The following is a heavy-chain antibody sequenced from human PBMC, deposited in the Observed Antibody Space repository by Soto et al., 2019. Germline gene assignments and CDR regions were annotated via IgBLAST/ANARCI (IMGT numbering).Heavy chain of an antibody. D-gene: IGHD3-22*01. CDR1: GFTFSNYA. Sequence: GGSLRLSCAASGFTFSNYAMSWFRQAPGKGLEWVSAISGSAINTYYADSVRGRFTISRDNSKNTLYLQMNHLRAEDTAVYSCAKGQGYYYDASGYTFDYWGQGTLVTVSS. CDR2: ISGSAINT. V-gene: IGHV3-23*01. CDR3: AKGQGYYYDASGYTFDY. J-gene: IGHJ4*02.